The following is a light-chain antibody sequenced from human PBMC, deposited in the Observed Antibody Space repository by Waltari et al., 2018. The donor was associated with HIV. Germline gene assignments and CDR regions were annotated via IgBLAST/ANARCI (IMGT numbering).Light chain of an antibody. V-gene: IGLV3-19*01. Sequence: SSELTQDPAVSVALGQTVRITCQGDSLRSHYASWYQTKPGQAPVLLIYGKNNRPSGIPDRFSGSSSGNTASLTITGAQAEDEADYYCNSRDTSGNHLEVFGTGTKVTVL. CDR2: GKN. CDR1: SLRSHY. J-gene: IGLJ1*01. CDR3: NSRDTSGNHLEV.